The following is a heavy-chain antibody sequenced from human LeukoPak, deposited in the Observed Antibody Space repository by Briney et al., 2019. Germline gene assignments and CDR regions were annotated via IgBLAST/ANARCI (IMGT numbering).Heavy chain of an antibody. CDR2: IYTNSGGT. CDR1: VYSFTLYY. V-gene: IGHV1-2*02. D-gene: IGHD4-23*01. J-gene: IGHJ4*02. Sequence: GASVTVSFMSSVYSFTLYYLHWVRQAPGQGGEWMGWIYTNSGGTNSSQKLQGRVTMTPDTSISTAYMELSRLRSDDTAVYYCARDPGDYGGNRFDYWGQGTLVTISS. CDR3: ARDPGDYGGNRFDY.